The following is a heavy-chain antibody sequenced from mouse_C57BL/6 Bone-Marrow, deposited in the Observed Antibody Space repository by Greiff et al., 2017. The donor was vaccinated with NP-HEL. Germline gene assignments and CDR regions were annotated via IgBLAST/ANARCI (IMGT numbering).Heavy chain of an antibody. CDR1: GFTFSSYA. D-gene: IGHD1-1*01. CDR3: ARDNGSKGYYFDD. J-gene: IGHJ2*01. Sequence: EVKLVESGGGLVKPGGSLKLSCAASGFTFSSYAMSWVRQTPEKRLEWVATISDGGSYTYYPDNVKGRFTISRDNAKNNLYLQMSHLKSEDTAMYYCARDNGSKGYYFDDWGQGTTLTVSS. CDR2: ISDGGSYT. V-gene: IGHV5-4*01.